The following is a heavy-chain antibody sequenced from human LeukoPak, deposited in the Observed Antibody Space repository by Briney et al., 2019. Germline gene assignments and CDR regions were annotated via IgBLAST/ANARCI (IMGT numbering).Heavy chain of an antibody. V-gene: IGHV4-34*01. CDR2: INHSGSN. Sequence: SETLSLTCAVYGGSFSGDCWSWVRQPPAKGLEWIGEINHSGSNNYNPSLKSRVTISVDTSKNQFSLYLSSVTAADTAVYYCARYRSYTMVRTYYFDYWGQGTLVTVSS. D-gene: IGHD3-10*01. J-gene: IGHJ4*02. CDR3: ARYRSYTMVRTYYFDY. CDR1: GGSFSGDC.